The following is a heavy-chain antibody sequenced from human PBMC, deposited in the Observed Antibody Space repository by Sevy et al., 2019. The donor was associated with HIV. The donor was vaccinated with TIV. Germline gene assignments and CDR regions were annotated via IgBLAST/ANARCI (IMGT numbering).Heavy chain of an antibody. CDR1: GFTFSCYG. CDR2: IWYDGSNK. D-gene: IGHD1-26*01. CDR3: ARLSPYSGSYLSDWYFDL. V-gene: IGHV3-33*01. J-gene: IGHJ2*01. Sequence: GGSLRLSCAASGFTFSCYGMHWVRQAPGKGLEWVAVIWYDGSNKYYADSVKGRFTISRDNSKNTLYLQMNSLRAEDTAVYYCARLSPYSGSYLSDWYFDLWGRGTLVTVSS.